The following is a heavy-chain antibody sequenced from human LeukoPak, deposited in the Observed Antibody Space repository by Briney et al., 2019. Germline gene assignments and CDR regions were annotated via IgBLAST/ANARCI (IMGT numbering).Heavy chain of an antibody. V-gene: IGHV3-11*01. J-gene: IGHJ4*02. D-gene: IGHD4-17*01. CDR2: ISSSGSTI. CDR1: GFTFRDYY. Sequence: GGSLRLSCAASGFTFRDYYMSWIRQAPGKGLEWVSYISSSGSTIYYADSVKGRFTISRDNAKNSLYLQMNSLRAEDTAVYYCARVNYGDYVYHYFDYWGQGTLVTVSS. CDR3: ARVNYGDYVYHYFDY.